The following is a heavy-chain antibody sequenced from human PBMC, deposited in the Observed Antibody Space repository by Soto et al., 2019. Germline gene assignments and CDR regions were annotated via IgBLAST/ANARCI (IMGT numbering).Heavy chain of an antibody. J-gene: IGHJ6*03. CDR3: AHSVVPAAEYYYYYMDV. Sequence: ETLSLTCAVYGGSFSGYYWSWIRQPPGKGLEWIGEINHSGSTNYNPSLKSRVTISVDTSKNQFSLKLSSVTAADTAVYYCAHSVVPAAEYYYYYMDVWGKGTTVTVSS. V-gene: IGHV4-34*01. CDR2: INHSGST. CDR1: GGSFSGYY. D-gene: IGHD2-2*01.